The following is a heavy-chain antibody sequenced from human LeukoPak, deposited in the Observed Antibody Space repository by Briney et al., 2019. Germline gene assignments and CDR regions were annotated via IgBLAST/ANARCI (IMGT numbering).Heavy chain of an antibody. V-gene: IGHV4-34*01. CDR1: GGSFSGYY. J-gene: IGHJ4*02. CDR3: AREGCSSTRCYRLGY. CDR2: INHSLST. Sequence: SETLSLTCAVYGGSFSGYYWSWIRQPPGKGLEWIGEINHSLSTNYNPSLKSKVTISVDTSKNQSSLQLSSVNAADTAVYYCAREGCSSTRCYRLGYWGQGTLVTVSS. D-gene: IGHD2-2*01.